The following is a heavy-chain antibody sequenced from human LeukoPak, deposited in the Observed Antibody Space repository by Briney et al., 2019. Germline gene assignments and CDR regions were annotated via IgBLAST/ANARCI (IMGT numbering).Heavy chain of an antibody. CDR1: GFTFSSYS. CDR2: ISSSSSTI. J-gene: IGHJ4*02. D-gene: IGHD3/OR15-3a*01. Sequence: GGSLRLSCAASGFTFSSYSMTWVRQAPGKGLEWVSYISSSSSTIYYADSVKGRFTISRDNSKNTMYLQMNSLRAEDTAVYYCATWAFMIFGTDYWGQGTLVTVSS. CDR3: ATWAFMIFGTDY. V-gene: IGHV3-48*01.